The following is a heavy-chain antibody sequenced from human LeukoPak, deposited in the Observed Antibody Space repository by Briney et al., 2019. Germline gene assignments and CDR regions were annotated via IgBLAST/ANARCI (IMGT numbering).Heavy chain of an antibody. Sequence: GGSLRLSCAASGFTFSSYGMHWVRQAPGKGLEWVAVISYNEDAKIYADSVKGRFTISRDNSKNTLYLQMNSLRAEDTAVYYCARAENYDFWSGPVGYGYWGQGTLVTVSS. J-gene: IGHJ4*02. D-gene: IGHD3-3*01. CDR2: ISYNEDAK. CDR3: ARAENYDFWSGPVGYGY. V-gene: IGHV3-30*03. CDR1: GFTFSSYG.